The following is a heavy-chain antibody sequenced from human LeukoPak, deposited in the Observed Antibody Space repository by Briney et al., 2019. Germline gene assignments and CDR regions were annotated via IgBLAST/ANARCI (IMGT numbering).Heavy chain of an antibody. V-gene: IGHV3-23*01. CDR3: TKDLPSGRQSGGKTY. J-gene: IGHJ4*02. D-gene: IGHD2-15*01. CDR2: VGGSGGST. Sequence: GESLRLSCEASGFTFSNYAMNWVRQAPGKGLEWVSTVGGSGGSTYYADSVKGRFTISRDNSKRTLFLQMNSLRAEGTALYYCTKDLPSGRQSGGKTYWGQGTLVTVSS. CDR1: GFTFSNYA.